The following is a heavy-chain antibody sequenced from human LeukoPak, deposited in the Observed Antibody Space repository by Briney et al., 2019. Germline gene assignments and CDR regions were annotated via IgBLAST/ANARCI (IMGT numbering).Heavy chain of an antibody. D-gene: IGHD3-10*01. Sequence: SETLSLTCTVSGGSISSSNYYWGWIRQPPGKGLEWIGSIYYSGSTYYNPSLKSRVTMSVDTSKNQFSLKLSSVTAADTAVYYCARNAGFKGHDYWGQGTLVTVSS. CDR1: GGSISSSNYY. J-gene: IGHJ4*02. CDR3: ARNAGFKGHDY. V-gene: IGHV4-39*01. CDR2: IYYSGST.